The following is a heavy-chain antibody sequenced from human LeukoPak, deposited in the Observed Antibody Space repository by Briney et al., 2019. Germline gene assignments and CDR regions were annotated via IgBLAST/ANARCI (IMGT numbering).Heavy chain of an antibody. CDR3: ARDLYVMGAFDI. CDR2: IYYSGRT. D-gene: IGHD2-8*01. J-gene: IGHJ3*02. V-gene: IGHV4-59*12. Sequence: SETLSLTCTVSGGSISTYYWNWIRQSPGKGLEWIGYIYYSGRTNYNSSLKSRVTILIDTSKNQFSLRLSSVTAADTAVYYCARDLYVMGAFDIWGQGTMVTVSS. CDR1: GGSISTYY.